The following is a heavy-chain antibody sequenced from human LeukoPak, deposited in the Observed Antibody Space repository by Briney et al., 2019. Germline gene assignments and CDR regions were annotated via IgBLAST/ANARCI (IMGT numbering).Heavy chain of an antibody. D-gene: IGHD3-16*01. V-gene: IGHV1-2*02. Sequence: GASVKVSCKTSGYTFTGYYMHWVRQAPGQGLEWMGWINPNSGGTNYAQKFQGRVTMTRDTSISTAYMELSRLRSDDTAVYYCARDSMITFGGTHYMDVWGKGTTVTVSS. CDR3: ARDSMITFGGTHYMDV. J-gene: IGHJ6*03. CDR1: GYTFTGYY. CDR2: INPNSGGT.